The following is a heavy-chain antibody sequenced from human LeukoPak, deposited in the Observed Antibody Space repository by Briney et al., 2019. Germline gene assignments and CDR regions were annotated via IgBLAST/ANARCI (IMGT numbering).Heavy chain of an antibody. J-gene: IGHJ3*02. Sequence: GGSLRLSCGASGFTFRTSTMHWVRQAPGKGLEWVAAISYDGNSQYYADSVKGRFHIYRDNLKSAQYLQMNSLRGEDTALYHCATRLAVDAFDIWGQGAMVTVSS. CDR3: ATRLAVDAFDI. CDR2: ISYDGNSQ. CDR1: GFTFRTST. V-gene: IGHV3-30*04. D-gene: IGHD3-9*01.